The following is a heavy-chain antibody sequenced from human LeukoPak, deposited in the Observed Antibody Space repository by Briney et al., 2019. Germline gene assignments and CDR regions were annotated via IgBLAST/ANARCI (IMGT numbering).Heavy chain of an antibody. CDR2: ISGSGGST. Sequence: GGSLRLSCAASGFTFSSYAMSWVRQAPGKGLEWVSAISGSGGSTYYADSVKGRFTISRDNSKNTLYLQMDSLRAEDTAVYYCAKARGDYDILTGYYGGGYYFDYWGQGTLVTVSS. D-gene: IGHD3-9*01. CDR3: AKARGDYDILTGYYGGGYYFDY. CDR1: GFTFSSYA. J-gene: IGHJ4*02. V-gene: IGHV3-23*01.